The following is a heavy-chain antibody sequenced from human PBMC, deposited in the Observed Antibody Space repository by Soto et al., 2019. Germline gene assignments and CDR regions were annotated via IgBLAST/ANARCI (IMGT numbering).Heavy chain of an antibody. Sequence: GGSLRLSCVASGFTFNTFAMGWVRQDPGQGLEWVSLISGSRRDTYYADSVKDRFTISRDNSKNILYLQINSLRAEDTALYYCATQDFRGITGTNWGQGTQVTVSS. V-gene: IGHV3-23*01. CDR3: ATQDFRGITGTN. J-gene: IGHJ1*01. D-gene: IGHD1-20*01. CDR1: GFTFNTFA. CDR2: ISGSRRDT.